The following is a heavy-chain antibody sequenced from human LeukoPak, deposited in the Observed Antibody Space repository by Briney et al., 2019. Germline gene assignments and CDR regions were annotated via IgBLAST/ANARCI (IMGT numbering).Heavy chain of an antibody. CDR1: GFTFSSYA. D-gene: IGHD6-13*01. Sequence: GGSLRLSCAASGFTFSSYAMHWVRQAPGKGLEWVAVISYDGSNKYYVDSVKGRFTISRDNSKNTLYLQMNSLRAEDTAVYYCAREEYSSSRSGMDVWGQGTTVTVSS. CDR2: ISYDGSNK. J-gene: IGHJ6*02. V-gene: IGHV3-30-3*01. CDR3: AREEYSSSRSGMDV.